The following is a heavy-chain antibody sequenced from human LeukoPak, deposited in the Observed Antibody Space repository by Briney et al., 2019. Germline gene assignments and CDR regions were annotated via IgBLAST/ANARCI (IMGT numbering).Heavy chain of an antibody. CDR1: GFAFGDYA. CDR2: VKTRSYGETT. D-gene: IGHD2-8*01. Sequence: GGSLRLSCSASGFAFGDYAVTWVRQAPGKGLQWVGLVKTRSYGETTEYAASVKGRFTISRDDSKSIAYLQMDSLKTEDTARYFCAKGSLVGYCTSTTCHTTFYIDFWGQGTVVAVSS. CDR3: AKGSLVGYCTSTTCHTTFYIDF. J-gene: IGHJ4*02. V-gene: IGHV3-49*04.